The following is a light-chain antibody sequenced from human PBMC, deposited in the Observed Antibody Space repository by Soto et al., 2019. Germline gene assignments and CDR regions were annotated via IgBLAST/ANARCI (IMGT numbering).Light chain of an antibody. CDR3: QHLNGYPRT. J-gene: IGKJ1*01. CDR2: AAS. V-gene: IGKV1-9*01. CDR1: QGISSN. Sequence: DIQLTQSPSFLSASVGVRVTITCRARQGISSNLAWYQQKPGKAPKLLIYAASTLQSGVPSSFSGSGSGTEFTLTISSLQAEDFATYYCQHLNGYPRTFGQGTKVEIK.